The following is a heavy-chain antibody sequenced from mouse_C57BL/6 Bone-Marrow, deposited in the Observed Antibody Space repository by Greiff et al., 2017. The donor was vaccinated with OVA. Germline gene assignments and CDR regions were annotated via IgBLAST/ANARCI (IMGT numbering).Heavy chain of an antibody. D-gene: IGHD2-1*01. Sequence: QVQLQQSGAELARPGASVKLSCKASGYTFTSYGISWVKQRTGQGLEWIGEIYPRSGNTYYNEKFKGKATLTADKSSSTAYMELRSLTSEDSAVYFCARRRGVYGNYGYFDVWGTGTTVTVSS. CDR3: ARRRGVYGNYGYFDV. CDR1: GYTFTSYG. V-gene: IGHV1-81*01. CDR2: IYPRSGNT. J-gene: IGHJ1*03.